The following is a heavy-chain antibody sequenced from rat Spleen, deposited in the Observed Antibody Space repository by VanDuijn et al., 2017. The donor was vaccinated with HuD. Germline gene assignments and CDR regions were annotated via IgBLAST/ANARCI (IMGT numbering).Heavy chain of an antibody. CDR2: ITNTGRNT. CDR3: TRLPGYDPYYYLMDA. V-gene: IGHV5-31*01. J-gene: IGHJ4*01. D-gene: IGHD1-4*01. Sequence: EVQLMESGGGLVQPGRSLKLSCVASGFTFNNYWMTWIRQAPGKGLEWVASITNTGRNTYYPDSVKGRFTVSRDIAENTLYLQMTSLRSEDTATYYCTRLPGYDPYYYLMDAWGQGSSVTVSS. CDR1: GFTFNNYW.